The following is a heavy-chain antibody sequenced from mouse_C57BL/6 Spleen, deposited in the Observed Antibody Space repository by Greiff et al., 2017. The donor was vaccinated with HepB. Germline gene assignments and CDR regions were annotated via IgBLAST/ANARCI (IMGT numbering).Heavy chain of an antibody. D-gene: IGHD1-1*01. CDR3: TTGGNYCSSSDGAMDY. CDR2: IDPENGDT. J-gene: IGHJ4*01. V-gene: IGHV14-4*01. CDR1: GFNIKDDY. Sequence: EVQLQQSGAELARPGASVKLSCTASGFNIKDDYMHWVKQRPEQGLEWIGWIDPENGDTEYATKFQGKATITADTSSNTAYMQLSSLTSEDTAVYYCTTGGNYCSSSDGAMDYWGQGTSVTVSS.